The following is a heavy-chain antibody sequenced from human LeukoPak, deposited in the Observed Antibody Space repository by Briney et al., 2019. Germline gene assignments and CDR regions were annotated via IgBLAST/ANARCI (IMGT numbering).Heavy chain of an antibody. CDR3: ARAPGNYYASSGFDY. CDR1: GFTFSSYA. Sequence: GGSLRLSCAASGFTFSSYAVTWVRQAPGKGLEWVSVIFSGGSTYYADSVKGRFTISRDNSKNTLYLQMNSLRAEDTAVYYCARAPGNYYASSGFDYWGQGTLVTVSS. D-gene: IGHD3-22*01. CDR2: IFSGGST. V-gene: IGHV3-53*01. J-gene: IGHJ4*02.